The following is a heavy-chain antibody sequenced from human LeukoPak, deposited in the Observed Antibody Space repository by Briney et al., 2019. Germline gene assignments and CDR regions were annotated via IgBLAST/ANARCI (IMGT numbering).Heavy chain of an antibody. CDR1: GFTFSSYE. CDR2: ISSSGSTI. J-gene: IGHJ3*02. D-gene: IGHD3-9*01. Sequence: PGGSLRLSCAASGFTFSSYEMNWVRQAPGQGLEWVSYISSSGSTIYYADSVKGPFTISRDNAKNSLYLQMNSLRAEDTAVYYCASSFDWLWYDAFDIWGQGTMVTVSS. CDR3: ASSFDWLWYDAFDI. V-gene: IGHV3-48*03.